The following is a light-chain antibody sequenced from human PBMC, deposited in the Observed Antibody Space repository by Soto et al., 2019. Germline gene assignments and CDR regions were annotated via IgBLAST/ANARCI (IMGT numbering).Light chain of an antibody. CDR2: DVS. CDR3: CSYAGSYTWV. Sequence: QSALTQPRSVSGSPGQSVTISCTGTSSDVGGYNYVSWYQQHPGKAPKLMIYDVSKRPSGVTDRFSGSKSGNTASLTISGLQAEDEADYYCCSYAGSYTWVLGGGTKVTVL. J-gene: IGLJ3*02. V-gene: IGLV2-11*01. CDR1: SSDVGGYNY.